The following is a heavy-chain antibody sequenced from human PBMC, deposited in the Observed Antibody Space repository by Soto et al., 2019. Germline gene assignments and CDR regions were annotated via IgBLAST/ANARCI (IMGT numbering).Heavy chain of an antibody. V-gene: IGHV2-5*02. Sequence: QITLKESGPTLVKPTQTLTLTCTFSGFSLSTDGVGVGWIRQPPGKALEWLALIYWDDDQRYSPSLKTRLTITKDTSKNQVALTMTNTDPVDTATYYCAHAYGGTSWPNDAFDVWGQGTVVTVSS. CDR2: IYWDDDQ. CDR1: GFSLSTDGVG. CDR3: AHAYGGTSWPNDAFDV. D-gene: IGHD2-2*01. J-gene: IGHJ3*01.